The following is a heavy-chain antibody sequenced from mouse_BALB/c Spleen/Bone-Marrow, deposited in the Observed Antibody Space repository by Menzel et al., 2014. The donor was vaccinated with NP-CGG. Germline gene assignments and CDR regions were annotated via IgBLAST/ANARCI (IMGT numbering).Heavy chain of an antibody. Sequence: VQLQESGPGLVQPSQSLSITCTVSGFSFPNYGVHWVRRSPGKGLEWLGVIWSGGSTDYNAAFISRLSISKDNSKSQVFFKMNSLQVNDTAIYYCARDPVGRNYFDYWGQGTTLTVSS. CDR3: ARDPVGRNYFDY. J-gene: IGHJ2*01. V-gene: IGHV2-2*02. D-gene: IGHD4-1*01. CDR1: GFSFPNYG. CDR2: IWSGGST.